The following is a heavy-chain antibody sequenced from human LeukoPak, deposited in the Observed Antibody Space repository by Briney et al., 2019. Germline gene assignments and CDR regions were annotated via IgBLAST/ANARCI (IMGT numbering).Heavy chain of an antibody. V-gene: IGHV4-38-2*02. CDR2: IYHSGST. CDR1: GYSISSGYY. Sequence: SETLSLTCTVSGYSISSGYYWGWIRQPPGKGLEWIGSIYHSGSTYYNPSLKSRVTISIDTSKNQFSLKLSSVTAADTAVYYCARDLAWQWLEGYYFDYWGQGTLVTVSS. D-gene: IGHD6-19*01. J-gene: IGHJ4*02. CDR3: ARDLAWQWLEGYYFDY.